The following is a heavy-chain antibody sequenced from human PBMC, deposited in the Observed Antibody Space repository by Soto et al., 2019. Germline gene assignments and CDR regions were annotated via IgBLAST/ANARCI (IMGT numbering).Heavy chain of an antibody. V-gene: IGHV3-66*01. J-gene: IGHJ4*02. CDR1: GFTVGANY. Sequence: EVQLVESGGGLVQPGGSLRLSCAASGFTVGANYMTWVRQAPGKGLEWVSVIYKDGSIYYEDSVKGRFTISRDNSMNTLYLQTNSLRDEDTGVYFCARILGGIDYWGQGTMVTVSS. D-gene: IGHD3-16*01. CDR2: IYKDGSI. CDR3: ARILGGIDY.